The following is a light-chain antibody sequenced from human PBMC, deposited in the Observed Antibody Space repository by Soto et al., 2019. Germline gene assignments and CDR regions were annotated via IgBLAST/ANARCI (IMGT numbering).Light chain of an antibody. CDR1: QSVSSY. CDR2: DAS. CDR3: QQRSNWPLT. Sequence: EIVLTQSPATLSLSPGKRATISCRASQSVSSYFAWYQQKPGQAPRLLIYDASNRATGIPARFSGSGSGTDFTLTISSLEPEDFAVYYCQQRSNWPLTFGQGTKVDIK. V-gene: IGKV3-11*01. J-gene: IGKJ1*01.